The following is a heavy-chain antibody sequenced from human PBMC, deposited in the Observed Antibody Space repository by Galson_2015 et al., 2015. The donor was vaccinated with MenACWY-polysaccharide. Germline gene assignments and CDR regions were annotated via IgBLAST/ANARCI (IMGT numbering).Heavy chain of an antibody. CDR3: ARHVIGGGYFDY. J-gene: IGHJ4*02. V-gene: IGHV1-3*01. Sequence: SVKVSCKASGYTFSRYPMHWVRQAPGQRIEWMGWITGGNGDTKHSEKFQGRVTITKDTSANTVYMELSSLRYEDTAVYYCARHVIGGGYFDYWGQGTLVTVSS. D-gene: IGHD2/OR15-2a*01. CDR2: ITGGNGDT. CDR1: GYTFSRYP.